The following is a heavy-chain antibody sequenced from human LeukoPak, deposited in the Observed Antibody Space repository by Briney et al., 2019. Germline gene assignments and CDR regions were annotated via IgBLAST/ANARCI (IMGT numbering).Heavy chain of an antibody. D-gene: IGHD6-13*01. V-gene: IGHV4-59*12. CDR1: GGSISSYY. CDR2: IYYSGST. J-gene: IGHJ6*03. CDR3: ARVKAAAVSYYYYYYMDV. Sequence: SETLSLTCTVSGGSISSYYWSWIRQPPGKGLEWIGYIYYSGSTNYNPSLKSRVTISVDTSKNQFSLKLSSVTAADTAVYYCARVKAAAVSYYYYYYMDVWGKGTTVTVSS.